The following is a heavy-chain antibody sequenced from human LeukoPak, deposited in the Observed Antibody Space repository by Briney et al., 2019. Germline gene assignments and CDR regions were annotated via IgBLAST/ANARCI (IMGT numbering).Heavy chain of an antibody. CDR2: MSGSGGST. D-gene: IGHD3-16*01. CDR3: AKDREYSYVYDAFDI. Sequence: GGSLRLSRAASGFTFSSYAMSWVRQAPGKGLEWVSGMSGSGGSTYYADSVKGRFTISRDNSKYTLYLQMNTLRAEDTAVYYCAKDREYSYVYDAFDIWGQGTLVTVSS. J-gene: IGHJ3*02. V-gene: IGHV3-23*01. CDR1: GFTFSSYA.